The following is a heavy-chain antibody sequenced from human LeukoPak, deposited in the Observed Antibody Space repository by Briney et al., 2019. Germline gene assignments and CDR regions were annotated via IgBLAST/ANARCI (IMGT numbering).Heavy chain of an antibody. V-gene: IGHV4-59*01. CDR3: ARERSSWYTQNYYYYYMDV. Sequence: SETLSLTCTVYGGSISSYYWSWIRQPPGKGLEWIGYIYYSGSTNYNPSLKSRVTISVDTSKNQFSLKLSSVTAADTAVYYCARERSSWYTQNYYYYYMDVWGKGTTVTISS. CDR1: GGSISSYY. J-gene: IGHJ6*03. CDR2: IYYSGST. D-gene: IGHD6-13*01.